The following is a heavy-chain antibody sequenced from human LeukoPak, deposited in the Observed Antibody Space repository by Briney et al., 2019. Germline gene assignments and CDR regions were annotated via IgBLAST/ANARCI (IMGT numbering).Heavy chain of an antibody. CDR2: ISSSSSYI. CDR3: ARDGPPGYSGNVDFDY. V-gene: IGHV3-21*01. CDR1: GFTFSSYS. D-gene: IGHD5-12*01. J-gene: IGHJ4*02. Sequence: GGSLRLSCAASGFTFSSYSMNWVRQAPGKGLEWVSSISSSSSYIYYADSVKGRFTISRDNAKNSLYLQMNSLRAEDTAVYYCARDGPPGYSGNVDFDYWGQGTLVTVSS.